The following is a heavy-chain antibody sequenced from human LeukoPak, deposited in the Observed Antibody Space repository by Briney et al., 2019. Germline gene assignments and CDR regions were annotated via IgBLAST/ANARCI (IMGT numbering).Heavy chain of an antibody. CDR1: GGSISSYY. CDR2: IYYSGST. CDR3: ARDRGEMAIPEAAFDI. D-gene: IGHD5-24*01. V-gene: IGHV4-59*01. J-gene: IGHJ3*02. Sequence: SQTLSLTCTVSGGSISSYYWSWIRQPPGKGLEWIGYIYYSGSTNYNSSLKSRVTISVDTSKNQFSLKLSSVTAADTAVYYCARDRGEMAIPEAAFDIWGQGTMVTVSS.